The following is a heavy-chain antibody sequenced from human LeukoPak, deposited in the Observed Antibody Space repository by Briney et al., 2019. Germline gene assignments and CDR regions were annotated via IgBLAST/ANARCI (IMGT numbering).Heavy chain of an antibody. Sequence: GGSLRLSCAACGLAFDKNAMTWVRRVPGKGLEWVSTISHNGVATYYADSVKGRFTISRDNSKNTVSLQMSSLRVEDTAVYYCANFKGKDGIKDHFDYWGQGTLVTVSS. D-gene: IGHD5-24*01. J-gene: IGHJ4*02. V-gene: IGHV3-23*01. CDR2: ISHNGVAT. CDR1: GLAFDKNA. CDR3: ANFKGKDGIKDHFDY.